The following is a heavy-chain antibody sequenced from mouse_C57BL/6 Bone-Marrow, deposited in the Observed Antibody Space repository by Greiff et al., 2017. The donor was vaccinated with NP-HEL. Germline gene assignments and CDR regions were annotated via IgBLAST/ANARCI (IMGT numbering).Heavy chain of an antibody. CDR1: GYTFTSYW. CDR2: IDPSDSYT. D-gene: IGHD2-1*01. J-gene: IGHJ3*01. Sequence: QVQLQQPGAELVMPGASVKLSCKASGYTFTSYWMHWVKQRPGQGLEWIGEIDPSDSYTNYNQKFKGKSTLTVDKSSSTAYMQLSSLTSEDSAVYYCARLGNDWFAYWGQGTLVTVSA. CDR3: ARLGNDWFAY. V-gene: IGHV1-69*01.